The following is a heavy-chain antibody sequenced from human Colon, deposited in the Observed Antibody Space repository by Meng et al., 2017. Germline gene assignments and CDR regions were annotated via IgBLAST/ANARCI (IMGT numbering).Heavy chain of an antibody. D-gene: IGHD3-10*01. Sequence: GGSLRLSCTGSGFTFGDYSMNWFRQAPGKGLEWVGFIRSNLFGATREYAASVKGRFPISRDDSKSIAYLQMNTLKTEDTAVYYCSRMVRGVFRTDYWGQGTLVTVSS. CDR1: GFTFGDYS. CDR2: IRSNLFGATR. CDR3: SRMVRGVFRTDY. V-gene: IGHV3-49*03. J-gene: IGHJ4*02.